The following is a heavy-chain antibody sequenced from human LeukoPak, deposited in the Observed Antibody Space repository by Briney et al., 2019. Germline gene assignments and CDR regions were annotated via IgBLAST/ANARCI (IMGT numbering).Heavy chain of an antibody. CDR2: VSGSGASR. D-gene: IGHD3-9*01. CDR1: GLSFRYAG. V-gene: IGHV3-23*01. CDR3: ANRARGTYIASTGSY. J-gene: IGHJ4*01. Sequence: GGSLTLSCVASGLSFRYAGLSWVAQAPGKGLVGVTFVSGSGASRGYADSVRGRFTIYRDNSKHTLYLQVESLTFEDGSIYYWANRARGTYIASTGSYWGRGTLVTVSS.